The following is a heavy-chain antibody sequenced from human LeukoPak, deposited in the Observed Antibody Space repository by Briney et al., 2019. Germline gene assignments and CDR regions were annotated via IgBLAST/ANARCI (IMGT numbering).Heavy chain of an antibody. CDR3: ARLRPASRPTSGDY. CDR2: INHSGST. J-gene: IGHJ4*02. V-gene: IGHV4-34*01. CDR1: GGSFSGYY. D-gene: IGHD2-2*01. Sequence: PSETLSLTCTVYGGSFSGYYWSWIRQPPGKGLEWIGEINHSGSTNYNPSLKSRVTISVDTSKNQFSLKLSSVTAADTAVYYCARLRPASRPTSGDYWGQGTLVTVSS.